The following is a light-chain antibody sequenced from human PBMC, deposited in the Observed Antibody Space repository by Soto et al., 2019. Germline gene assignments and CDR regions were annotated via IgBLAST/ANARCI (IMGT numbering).Light chain of an antibody. CDR3: QQFNNYPPTYT. CDR2: DAS. Sequence: AIQLTQSPSSLSASVGDRVTITCRASQGISSALAWYQQKPGKAPKLLIYDASSLESGVPSRFSGSGSGTDFTLTISSLQPEDFATYDCQQFNNYPPTYTFGQGTKLEIK. J-gene: IGKJ2*01. V-gene: IGKV1D-13*01. CDR1: QGISSA.